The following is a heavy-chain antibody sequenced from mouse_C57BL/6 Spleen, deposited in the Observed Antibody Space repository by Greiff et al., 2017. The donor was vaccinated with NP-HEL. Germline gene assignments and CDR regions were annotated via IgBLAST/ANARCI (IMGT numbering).Heavy chain of an antibody. CDR2: ISYDGSN. V-gene: IGHV3-6*01. D-gene: IGHD2-3*01. Sequence: EVKLLESGPGLVKPSQSLSLTCSVTGYSITSGYYWNWIRQFPGNKLEWMGYISYDGSNNYNPSLKNRISITRDTSKNQFFLKLNSVTTEDTATYYCAREDDGYYEFAYWGQGTLVTVSA. CDR1: GYSITSGYY. J-gene: IGHJ3*01. CDR3: AREDDGYYEFAY.